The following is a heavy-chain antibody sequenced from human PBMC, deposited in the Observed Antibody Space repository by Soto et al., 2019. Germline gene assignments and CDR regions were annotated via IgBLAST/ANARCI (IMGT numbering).Heavy chain of an antibody. CDR1: GYMFTSYG. CDR3: AICRGYYDSSTPFDF. V-gene: IGHV1-18*01. CDR2: ISVYNGNT. Sequence: ASVKVSCKASGYMFTSYGISWVRQAPGQGLEWMGWISVYNGNTNYAQNLQGRVTMTTDTSTSTAYMELRSLGSDDTAVYYCAICRGYYDSSTPFDFWGPGTVVTVFS. D-gene: IGHD3-22*01. J-gene: IGHJ5*01.